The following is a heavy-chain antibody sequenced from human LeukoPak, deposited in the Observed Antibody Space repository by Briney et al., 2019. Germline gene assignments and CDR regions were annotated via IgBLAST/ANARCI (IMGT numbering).Heavy chain of an antibody. V-gene: IGHV4-59*08. CDR3: ARLHGSGSPVDTSYYYYYGMGV. CDR2: IYYSGST. D-gene: IGHD3-10*01. J-gene: IGHJ6*02. Sequence: SETLSLTCTVSGGSISSYYWSWIRQPPGKGLEWIGYIYYSGSTNYNPSLKSRVTISVDTSKNQFSLKLSSVTAADTAVSYCARLHGSGSPVDTSYYYYYGMGVWGQGTTVTVSS. CDR1: GGSISSYY.